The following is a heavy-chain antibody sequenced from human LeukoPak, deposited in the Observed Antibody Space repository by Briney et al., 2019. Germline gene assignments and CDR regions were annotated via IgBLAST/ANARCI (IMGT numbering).Heavy chain of an antibody. D-gene: IGHD5-18*01. J-gene: IGHJ4*02. V-gene: IGHV4-61*02. CDR1: GGSISSGRYY. Sequence: SETLSLTCNVSGGSISSGRYYWSWIRQPAGKGLEWIGRIYTRGSTNYNPSLKSRVTMSVDTSKNQFSLKLSSVTAADTAVYYCARGRYSYGYWYFDYWGQGTLVTVSS. CDR2: IYTRGST. CDR3: ARGRYSYGYWYFDY.